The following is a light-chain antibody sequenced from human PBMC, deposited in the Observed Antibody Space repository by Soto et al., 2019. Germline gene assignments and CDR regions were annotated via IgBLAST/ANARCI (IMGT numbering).Light chain of an antibody. J-gene: IGLJ1*01. Sequence: QSVLTQPASVSGSPGQSITISCTGTSSDVGGYNYVSWYQQHPGKAPKLMIYEVSNRPTGVSNRFSGSKSGNTASLTISGLQDEDEADYYCSSYAGSSTYVFGTGTKLTVL. CDR3: SSYAGSSTYV. CDR1: SSDVGGYNY. CDR2: EVS. V-gene: IGLV2-14*01.